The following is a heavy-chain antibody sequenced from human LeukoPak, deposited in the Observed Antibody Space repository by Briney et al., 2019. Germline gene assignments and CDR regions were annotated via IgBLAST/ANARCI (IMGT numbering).Heavy chain of an antibody. D-gene: IGHD3-22*01. J-gene: IGHJ3*02. Sequence: ASVKVSCKASGYTFTSYDINWVRQATGQGLEWMGWISAYNGNTNYAQKLQGRVTMTTDTSTSTAYMELRSLRSDDTAVYYCARDFPNTMIVENDAFDIWGQGTMVTVSS. V-gene: IGHV1-18*01. CDR3: ARDFPNTMIVENDAFDI. CDR1: GYTFTSYD. CDR2: ISAYNGNT.